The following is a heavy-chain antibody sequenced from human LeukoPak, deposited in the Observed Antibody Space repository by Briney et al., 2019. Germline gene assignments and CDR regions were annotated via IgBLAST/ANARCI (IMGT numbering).Heavy chain of an antibody. CDR1: GVSITSGGYY. CDR2: IHYSGST. CDR3: ARGYCSGGSCYSGVGAFDI. Sequence: SETLSLTCNVSGVSITSGGYYWGWLRQHPGKGLQGFVYIHYSGSTYYNSSLKRRLTISVDSLKNQFSLKMSSVTAAETAEYYCARGYCSGGSCYSGVGAFDIWGQGTMVTVSS. V-gene: IGHV4-31*03. D-gene: IGHD2-15*01. J-gene: IGHJ3*02.